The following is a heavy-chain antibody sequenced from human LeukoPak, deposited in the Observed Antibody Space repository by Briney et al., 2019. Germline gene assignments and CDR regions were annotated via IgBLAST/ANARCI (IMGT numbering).Heavy chain of an antibody. J-gene: IGHJ4*02. CDR3: ARQNDFRLDY. CDR2: IYPGDSDT. CDR1: GYTLSSYW. Sequence: GESLRISCKGSGYTLSSYWIGWVRQMPGKGLEWMGIIYPGDSDTRYSPSLQGQVTISVDTSIGTAYLQWSSLKASDTAIYYCARQNDFRLDYWGQGTLVTVSS. V-gene: IGHV5-51*01. D-gene: IGHD3-3*01.